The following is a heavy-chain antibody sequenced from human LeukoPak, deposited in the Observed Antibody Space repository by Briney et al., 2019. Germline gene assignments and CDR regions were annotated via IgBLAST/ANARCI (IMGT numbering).Heavy chain of an antibody. CDR1: GFTFSSYA. J-gene: IGHJ3*02. CDR2: IYSGGSR. Sequence: GGSLRLSCAASGFTFSSYAMSWVRRAPGKGLEWVSVIYSGGSRYYADSVQGRFTISRDNSKNTVFLQMNSLRAEDTAMYYCARDFGYYGSGTSDIWGQGTMVTVSS. CDR3: ARDFGYYGSGTSDI. D-gene: IGHD3-10*01. V-gene: IGHV3-53*01.